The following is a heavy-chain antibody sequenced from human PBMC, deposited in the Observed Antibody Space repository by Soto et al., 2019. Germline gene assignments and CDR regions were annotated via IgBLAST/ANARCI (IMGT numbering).Heavy chain of an antibody. J-gene: IGHJ4*02. V-gene: IGHV3-48*01. Sequence: GWSLRLSCAASGFTFSIYSMNWFRQAPGKGLEWVSYIGSGSSPIYYADSVKGRFTISRDNAKNSLYLQMNSLRAEDTAVYYCARDQGFVDYWGQATLVTVSS. CDR3: ARDQGFVDY. CDR1: GFTFSIYS. CDR2: IGSGSSPI.